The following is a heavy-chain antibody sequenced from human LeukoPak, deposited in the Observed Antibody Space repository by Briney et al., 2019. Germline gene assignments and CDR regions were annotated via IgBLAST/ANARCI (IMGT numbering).Heavy chain of an antibody. Sequence: SETLSLTCTVSGGSISSYYWSWIRQPPGKGLGWIGYIYYSGATNYTPSPKSRVTISVDPSKNQFSLKLSSVTAADTAVYYCARGVYIAAAQYGYWGQGTLVTVSS. CDR3: ARGVYIAAAQYGY. CDR2: IYYSGAT. J-gene: IGHJ4*02. CDR1: GGSISSYY. D-gene: IGHD6-13*01. V-gene: IGHV4-59*01.